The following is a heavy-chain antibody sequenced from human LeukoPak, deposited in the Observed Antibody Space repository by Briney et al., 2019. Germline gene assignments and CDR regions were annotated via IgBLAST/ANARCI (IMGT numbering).Heavy chain of an antibody. CDR3: ARAYFSSWYMNWFVP. CDR2: IYHSGST. D-gene: IGHD6-13*01. J-gene: IGHJ5*02. Sequence: SETLSLTCTVSGYSISSCYYWGWIRQPPGKGLEWFGIIYHSGSTYYNPSLKSRFTISVDTSKNQFSLKLSSLTAADTAVYYCARAYFSSWYMNWFVPWGQGTLVTVSS. CDR1: GYSISSCYY. V-gene: IGHV4-38-2*02.